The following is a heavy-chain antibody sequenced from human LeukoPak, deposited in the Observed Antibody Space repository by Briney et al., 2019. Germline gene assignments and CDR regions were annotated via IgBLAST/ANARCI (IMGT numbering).Heavy chain of an antibody. Sequence: SETLSLTCSVSGASITTYYWSWVRQPPGKGPEWIAYIHYSGKTDYNPSLKSRVTISMDASRNQFSLKLSSMTAADTAVYYCARHSWGFPQTWGQGTLVTVSS. D-gene: IGHD3-16*01. V-gene: IGHV4-59*08. CDR3: ARHSWGFPQT. CDR2: IHYSGKT. CDR1: GASITTYY. J-gene: IGHJ4*02.